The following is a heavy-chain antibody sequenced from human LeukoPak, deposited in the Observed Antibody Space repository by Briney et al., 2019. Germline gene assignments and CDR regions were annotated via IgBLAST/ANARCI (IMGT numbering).Heavy chain of an antibody. CDR1: GGTFSSYA. V-gene: IGHV1-69*13. Sequence: SVKVSCKASGGTFSSYAISWVRQAPGQGLEWMGGIIPIFGTANYAQKFQGRVTITADEPTSTAYMELSSLRSEDTTVYYCARDTLGYCSGGSCLGAFDIWGQGTMVTVSS. CDR3: ARDTLGYCSGGSCLGAFDI. D-gene: IGHD2-15*01. J-gene: IGHJ3*02. CDR2: IIPIFGTA.